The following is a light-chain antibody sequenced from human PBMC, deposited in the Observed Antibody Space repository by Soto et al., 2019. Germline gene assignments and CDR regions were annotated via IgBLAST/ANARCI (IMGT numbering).Light chain of an antibody. Sequence: DIVMTQSPNSLAVSLGERATINCKSSQSVLYDSNNHDYLAWYQQKPGQPPKLLIYWASTRESGVPDRFSGTGSGTDFTLTISSLQAEDVAVYYCQQYYSIPKTFGQGTKVDIK. V-gene: IGKV4-1*01. CDR1: QSVLYDSNNHDY. CDR3: QQYYSIPKT. J-gene: IGKJ1*01. CDR2: WAS.